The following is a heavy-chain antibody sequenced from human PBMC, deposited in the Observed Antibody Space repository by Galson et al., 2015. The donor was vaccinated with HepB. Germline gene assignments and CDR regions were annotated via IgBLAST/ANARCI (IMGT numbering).Heavy chain of an antibody. CDR2: IYYSGST. CDR1: GGSISSYY. V-gene: IGHV4-59*01. D-gene: IGHD3-10*01. J-gene: IGHJ2*01. Sequence: SETLSLTCTVSGGSISSYYWSWIRQPPGKGLEWIGYIYYSGSTNYNPSLKSRVTISVDTSKNQFSLKLSSVTAADTAVYYCARDLRGGYFDLWGRGTLVTVSS. CDR3: ARDLRGGYFDL.